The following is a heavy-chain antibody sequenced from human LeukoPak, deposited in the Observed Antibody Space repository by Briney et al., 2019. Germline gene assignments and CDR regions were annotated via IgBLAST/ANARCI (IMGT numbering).Heavy chain of an antibody. D-gene: IGHD3-10*01. V-gene: IGHV3-66*01. CDR1: GFTFSDYN. Sequence: GGSLRLSCAASGFTFSDYNMRWISQAPGKGLEWVSVIYSGGSTYYADSVKGRFTISRDNSKNTLYLQMNSLRAEDTAVYYCARGAYGSGSYGDNWFDPWGQGTLVTVSS. CDR3: ARGAYGSGSYGDNWFDP. CDR2: IYSGGST. J-gene: IGHJ5*02.